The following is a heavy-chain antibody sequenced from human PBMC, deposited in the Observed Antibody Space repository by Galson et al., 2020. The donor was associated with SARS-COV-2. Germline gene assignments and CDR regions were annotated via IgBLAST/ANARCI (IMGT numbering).Heavy chain of an antibody. CDR2: VSWDGNNQ. Sequence: GESLKISCVASGLPFDDYAMHWVRQAPGKGPEWVSAVSWDGNNQYYAESVKGRFTVSRDNSKSSVYLQMNSLRPEDTALYYCAKGLITLFGVIDYWGQGTLVTVSS. V-gene: IGHV3-43D*04. J-gene: IGHJ4*02. D-gene: IGHD3-3*01. CDR1: GLPFDDYA. CDR3: AKGLITLFGVIDY.